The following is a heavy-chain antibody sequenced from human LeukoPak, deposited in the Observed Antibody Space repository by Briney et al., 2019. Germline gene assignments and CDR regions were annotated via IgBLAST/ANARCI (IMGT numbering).Heavy chain of an antibody. CDR2: IYYSGST. V-gene: IGHV4-59*08. CDR1: GGSISRYY. CDR3: ARCGYSSGWRDLSFDY. D-gene: IGHD6-19*01. Sequence: SETLSLTCTVSGGSISRYYWSWIRQPPGKGLEWMGYIYYSGSTKYNPSLKSRVTISVDTSTNQFSLKLSSVTAADTAVYYCARCGYSSGWRDLSFDYWGQGTLVTVSS. J-gene: IGHJ4*02.